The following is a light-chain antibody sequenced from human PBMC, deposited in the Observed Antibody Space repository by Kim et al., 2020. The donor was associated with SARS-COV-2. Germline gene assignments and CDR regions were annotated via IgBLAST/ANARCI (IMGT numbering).Light chain of an antibody. Sequence: QSALTQPASVSGSPGQSITISCTGTISDVGAYNYVSWYQHHPGKAPKLMIYDVTKRPSGVSDRFSGSKSGNTASLTISGLQAEDETDHYCASHTTNTTPYVFGTGTKVTVL. J-gene: IGLJ1*01. V-gene: IGLV2-14*03. CDR2: DVT. CDR3: ASHTTNTTPYV. CDR1: ISDVGAYNY.